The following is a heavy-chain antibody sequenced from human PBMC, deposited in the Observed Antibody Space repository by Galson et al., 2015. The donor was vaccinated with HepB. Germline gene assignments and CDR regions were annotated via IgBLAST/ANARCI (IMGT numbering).Heavy chain of an antibody. Sequence: SVKVSCKASGYTXXXXAMHWWRQAPGQGLDVMGYIYTGNGNRKYSQKFQDRVTITRDTSASTAYMELSSLESEDTAMYYCARGAAGIDNXGQXTLVTVSS. CDR3: ARGAAGIDN. CDR2: IYTGNGNR. D-gene: IGHD6-13*01. V-gene: IGHV1-3*04. CDR1: GYTXXXXA. J-gene: IGHJ4*02.